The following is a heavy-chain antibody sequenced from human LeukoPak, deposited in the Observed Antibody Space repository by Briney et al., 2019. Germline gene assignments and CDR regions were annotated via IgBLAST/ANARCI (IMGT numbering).Heavy chain of an antibody. V-gene: IGHV1-69*13. D-gene: IGHD4-17*01. CDR3: ARGEGSVAFDI. Sequence: GASVKVSCKASGGTFSSYAISWVRQAPGQGLEWMGGIIPIFGTANYAQKFQGRVTITADESTSTAYMGLSSLRSDDTAVYYCARGEGSVAFDIWGQGTMVTVSS. J-gene: IGHJ3*02. CDR2: IIPIFGTA. CDR1: GGTFSSYA.